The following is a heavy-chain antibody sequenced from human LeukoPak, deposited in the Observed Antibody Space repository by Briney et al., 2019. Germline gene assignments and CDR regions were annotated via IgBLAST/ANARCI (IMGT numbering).Heavy chain of an antibody. CDR2: ISSSGSTI. Sequence: PGGSLRLSCAASGFPFSDYYMSWIRQAPGKGLEWVSYISSSGSTIYYADSVKGRFTISTDNAKNSLYLQMNSLRAEDTAVYYCARENYYGLGSYYYYYMDVWGKGTTVTVSS. J-gene: IGHJ6*03. CDR3: ARENYYGLGSYYYYYMDV. V-gene: IGHV3-11*04. CDR1: GFPFSDYY. D-gene: IGHD3-10*01.